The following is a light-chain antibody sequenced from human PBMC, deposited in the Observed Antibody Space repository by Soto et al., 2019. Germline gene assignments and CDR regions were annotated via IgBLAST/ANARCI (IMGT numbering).Light chain of an antibody. CDR3: QFCVTSPFT. CDR2: GAS. Sequence: EIVLTQSPGTLSLSPGERATLSCRASQSVDSNYLAWYQQKPGQAPRLLIYGASRRATGIPDRISGSGSGTDFTLTISRLEPEDFAVYYCQFCVTSPFTFGPGTKVDIK. CDR1: QSVDSNY. V-gene: IGKV3-20*01. J-gene: IGKJ3*01.